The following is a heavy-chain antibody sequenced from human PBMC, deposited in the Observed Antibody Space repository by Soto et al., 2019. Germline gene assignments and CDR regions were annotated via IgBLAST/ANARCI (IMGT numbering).Heavy chain of an antibody. CDR2: MNPNSGNT. CDR3: ARGGSYYDFWSGSPGDAYGMDV. V-gene: IGHV1-8*01. J-gene: IGHJ6*02. D-gene: IGHD3-3*01. CDR1: GYTFTSYD. Sequence: QVQLVQSGAEVKKPGASVKVSCKASGYTFTSYDINWVRQATGQGLEWMGWMNPNSGNTGYAQKFKGRVTMTRNTSKSTAYMELSRLRSEDTAVYYCARGGSYYDFWSGSPGDAYGMDVWGQGTTVTVSS.